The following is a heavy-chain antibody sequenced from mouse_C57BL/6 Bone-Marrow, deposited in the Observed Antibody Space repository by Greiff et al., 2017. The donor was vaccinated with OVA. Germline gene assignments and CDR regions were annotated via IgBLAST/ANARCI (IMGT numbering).Heavy chain of an antibody. CDR1: GFTFSSYA. CDR2: ISDGGSYT. CDR3: ASHLFAY. J-gene: IGHJ3*01. V-gene: IGHV5-4*03. Sequence: EVKLQESGGGLVKPGGSLKLSCAASGFTFSSYAMSWVRQTPEKRLEWVATISDGGSYTYYPDNVKGRFTISRDNAKNNLYLQMSHLKSEDTAMYYCASHLFAYWGQGTLVTVSA.